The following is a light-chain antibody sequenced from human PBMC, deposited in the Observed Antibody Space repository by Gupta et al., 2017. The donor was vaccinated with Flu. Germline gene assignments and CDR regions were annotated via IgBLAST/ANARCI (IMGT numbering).Light chain of an antibody. CDR3: QQYSNWPPWT. J-gene: IGKJ1*01. CDR2: GES. V-gene: IGKV3-15*01. Sequence: ATLPVYPGERATRSCMASQSVSSYFAWYQQKPGQAPRLLIYGESTRATGIAARFSGSGSGTECTLTISSLQSEDFAVYYCQQYSNWPPWTFGQGTKLEIK. CDR1: QSVSSY.